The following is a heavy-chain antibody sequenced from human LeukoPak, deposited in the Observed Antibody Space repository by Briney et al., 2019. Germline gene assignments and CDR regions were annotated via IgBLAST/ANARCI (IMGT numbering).Heavy chain of an antibody. CDR2: INPNSGGT. J-gene: IGHJ4*02. V-gene: IGHV1-2*02. CDR1: GYTFTGYY. Sequence: ASVKVSCKASGYTFTGYYMHWVRQAPGQGLEWMGWINPNSGGTNYAQKFQGGVTMTRDTSISTAYMELSRLRSDDTAVYYCARAVAGTGGGDYWGQGTLVTVSS. CDR3: ARAVAGTGGGDY. D-gene: IGHD6-19*01.